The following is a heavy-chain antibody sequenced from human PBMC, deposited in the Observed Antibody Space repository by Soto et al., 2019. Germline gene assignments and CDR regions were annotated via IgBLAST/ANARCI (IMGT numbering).Heavy chain of an antibody. CDR1: GGTFSSYA. V-gene: IGHV1-69*13. Sequence: SVKVSCKASGGTFSSYAISWVRQAPGQGLEWMGGIIPIFGTANYAQKFQGRVTITADESTSTAYMELSSLRSEDTAVYYCARDGEAGYSSSWYWYFQHWGQGTLVTVSS. CDR2: IIPIFGTA. D-gene: IGHD6-13*01. CDR3: ARDGEAGYSSSWYWYFQH. J-gene: IGHJ1*01.